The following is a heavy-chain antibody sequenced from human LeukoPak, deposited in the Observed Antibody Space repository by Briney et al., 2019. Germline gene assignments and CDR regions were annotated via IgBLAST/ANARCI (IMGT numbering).Heavy chain of an antibody. V-gene: IGHV1-8*01. J-gene: IGHJ3*02. CDR1: RYTFTSYD. D-gene: IGHD3-22*01. CDR3: ARELRLDSSVSDAFDI. CDR2: MNPNSGNT. Sequence: ASVKVSCKASRYTFTSYDINWVRQATGQGLEWMGWMNPNSGNTGYARKFQGRVTMTRNTSISTAYMELSSLRSEDTAVYYCARELRLDSSVSDAFDIWGQGTMVTVSS.